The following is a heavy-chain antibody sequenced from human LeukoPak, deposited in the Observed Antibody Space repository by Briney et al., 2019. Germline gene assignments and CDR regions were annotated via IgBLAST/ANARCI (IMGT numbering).Heavy chain of an antibody. CDR2: ISGSGGST. D-gene: IGHD1-26*01. CDR3: AKGRRIVGFTPYYFDY. J-gene: IGHJ4*02. V-gene: IGHV3-23*01. CDR1: GFTFRSYA. Sequence: PGGSLRLSCAASGFTFRSYAMSWVRQAPGKGLEWVSAISGSGGSTYYADSVKGRFTISRDNSKNTLYLQMNSLRAEDTAVYYCAKGRRIVGFTPYYFDYWGQGTLVTVSS.